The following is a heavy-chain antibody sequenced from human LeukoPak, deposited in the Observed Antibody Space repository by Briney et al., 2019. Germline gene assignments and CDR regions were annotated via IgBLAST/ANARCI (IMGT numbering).Heavy chain of an antibody. V-gene: IGHV3-30*02. J-gene: IGHJ4*02. D-gene: IGHD1-26*01. CDR1: GFTFSSYG. CDR2: IRYDGSNK. Sequence: GGSLRLSCAASGFTFSSYGMHWVRQAPGKGLDCAAFIRYDGSNKYYADSVKGRFTISRDNSKSTLYLQMNSLRAEDTAVYYCARAIVGATTGLNYWGQGTLVTVSS. CDR3: ARAIVGATTGLNY.